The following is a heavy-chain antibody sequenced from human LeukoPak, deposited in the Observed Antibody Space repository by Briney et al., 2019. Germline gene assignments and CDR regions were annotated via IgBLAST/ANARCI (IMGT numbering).Heavy chain of an antibody. J-gene: IGHJ4*02. Sequence: GESLRLSCAASGFTFSTYAMSWVRQAPGKGLEWVSAISGSGGSTYYADSVKGRFTISRDNSKNTLYLQMNSLRAEDTAVYYCAKGDVDIVATIVFDYWGQGTLVTVSS. CDR3: AKGDVDIVATIVFDY. V-gene: IGHV3-23*01. CDR2: ISGSGGST. D-gene: IGHD5-12*01. CDR1: GFTFSTYA.